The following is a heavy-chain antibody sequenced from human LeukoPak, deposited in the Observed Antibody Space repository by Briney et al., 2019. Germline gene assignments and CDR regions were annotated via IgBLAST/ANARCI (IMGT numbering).Heavy chain of an antibody. CDR1: GYIFTSYY. V-gene: IGHV1-46*01. CDR3: ARDNHPSYENPWFDP. Sequence: ASVKVSCKASGYIFTSYYMHWVRQAPGQGLEWMGIINPSGGSTSYAQKFQGRVTMTRDTSTSTVYMELSSLRSEDTAVYYCARDNHPSYENPWFDPWGQGTLVTVSS. D-gene: IGHD5-18*01. CDR2: INPSGGST. J-gene: IGHJ5*02.